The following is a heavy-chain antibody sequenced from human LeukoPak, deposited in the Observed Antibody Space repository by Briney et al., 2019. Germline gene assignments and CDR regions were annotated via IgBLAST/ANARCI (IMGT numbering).Heavy chain of an antibody. D-gene: IGHD6-13*01. V-gene: IGHV4-59*11. Sequence: SETLSLTCTVSGGSISSHYWSWIRQPPGKGLEWIGYIYYSGSTNYNPSLKSRVTISVDTSKNQFSLKLSSVTAADTAVYYCARDRGIAAAPFDAFDIWGQGTMVTVSS. CDR1: GGSISSHY. CDR3: ARDRGIAAAPFDAFDI. CDR2: IYYSGST. J-gene: IGHJ3*02.